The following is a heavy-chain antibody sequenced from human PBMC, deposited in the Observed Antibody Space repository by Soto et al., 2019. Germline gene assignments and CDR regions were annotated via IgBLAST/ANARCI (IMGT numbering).Heavy chain of an antibody. V-gene: IGHV3-23*01. CDR3: ATDVVPIMFDY. Sequence: EVQLWESGGDFIQPGGSLRVSCAASGFTFTNYAMSWVRQAPGKGLEWVSTIDHAGVNTHYADSVKGRFTISRDNSKGTLYLQMNSLSAEDTAIYYCATDVVPIMFDYWGQGTLITVSS. CDR1: GFTFTNYA. J-gene: IGHJ4*02. D-gene: IGHD2-15*01. CDR2: IDHAGVNT.